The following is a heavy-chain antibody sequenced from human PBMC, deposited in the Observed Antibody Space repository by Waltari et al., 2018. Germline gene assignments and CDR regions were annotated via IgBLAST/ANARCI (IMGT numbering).Heavy chain of an antibody. CDR1: GYSFTSYW. D-gene: IGHD3-16*02. CDR2: IYPGDSDT. CDR3: ARHPNYVWGSYRSGGNDAFDI. Sequence: EVQLVQSGAEVKKPGESLKISCKGSGYSFTSYWIGWVRQMPGKGLEWMGIIYPGDSDTRYSPSFQGQVTISADMSISTAYLQWSSLKASDTAMYYCARHPNYVWGSYRSGGNDAFDIWGQGTMVTVSS. J-gene: IGHJ3*02. V-gene: IGHV5-51*01.